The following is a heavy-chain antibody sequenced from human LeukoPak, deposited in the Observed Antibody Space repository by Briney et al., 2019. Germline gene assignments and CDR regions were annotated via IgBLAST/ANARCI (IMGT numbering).Heavy chain of an antibody. V-gene: IGHV1-2*02. CDR1: GYTFTGYY. Sequence: ASVKVSCKASGYTFTGYYMHWVRQAPGQGLEWMGWINPNSGGTNYAQKFQGRVTMTRDTSISTAYMELSRLRSDDTAVYYCARDVYGDYWYFDLWGRGTLVTVSS. D-gene: IGHD4-17*01. J-gene: IGHJ2*01. CDR3: ARDVYGDYWYFDL. CDR2: INPNSGGT.